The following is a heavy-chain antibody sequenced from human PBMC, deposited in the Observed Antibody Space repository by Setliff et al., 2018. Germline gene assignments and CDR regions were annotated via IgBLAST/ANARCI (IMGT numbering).Heavy chain of an antibody. CDR3: ARGGTYRYFDY. CDR2: VYYSGLT. Sequence: PSETLSLTCTVSGGSISGYYWTWIRQPPGKGLEFIGYVYYSGLTNYDPSLKSRVTMSVDSSKNQFSLKLNSMTAADTAVYYCARGGTYRYFDYWGQGALVTVSS. CDR1: GGSISGYY. J-gene: IGHJ4*02. V-gene: IGHV4-59*01.